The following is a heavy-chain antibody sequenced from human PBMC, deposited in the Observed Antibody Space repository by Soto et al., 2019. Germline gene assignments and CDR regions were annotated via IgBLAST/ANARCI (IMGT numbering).Heavy chain of an antibody. V-gene: IGHV1-69*01. Sequence: QVQLVQSGAEVKKPGSSVKVSCKAAGGTFRRDAFSWVRQAPGQGLEWMGGILPMFSTGNYAQRFQDRVTITADDSTSTVYMELSSLRTADTAMYYCARDYTTWGQGTLVTVSS. D-gene: IGHD1-1*01. CDR3: ARDYTT. CDR1: GGTFRRDA. J-gene: IGHJ4*02. CDR2: ILPMFSTG.